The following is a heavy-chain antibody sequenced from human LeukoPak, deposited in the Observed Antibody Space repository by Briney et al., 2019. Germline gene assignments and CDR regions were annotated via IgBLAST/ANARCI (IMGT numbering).Heavy chain of an antibody. J-gene: IGHJ4*02. V-gene: IGHV1-18*01. Sequence: ASVKVSCKASGYTFTRYGIIWVRQAPGQGLEWMGWISANNGNTNYAQKLQGRVTMTTDTSTSTAYMELRSLRSDDTAEYYCARGDSGYDFAPFDYWGQGTLVTVSS. CDR1: GYTFTRYG. D-gene: IGHD5-12*01. CDR2: ISANNGNT. CDR3: ARGDSGYDFAPFDY.